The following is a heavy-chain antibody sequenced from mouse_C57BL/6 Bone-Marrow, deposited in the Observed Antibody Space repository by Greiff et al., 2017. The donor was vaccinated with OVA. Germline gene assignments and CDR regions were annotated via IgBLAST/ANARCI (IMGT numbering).Heavy chain of an antibody. Sequence: EVKLMESGGDLVKPGGSLKLSCAASGFTFSSYGMSWVRQTPDKRLEWVATISSGGSYTYYPDSVKGRFTISRDNAKNTLYLQMSSLKSEDTAMYYCARRGALLPPPDWYFDVWGTGTTVTVSS. D-gene: IGHD1-1*01. V-gene: IGHV5-6*02. J-gene: IGHJ1*03. CDR2: ISSGGSYT. CDR1: GFTFSSYG. CDR3: ARRGALLPPPDWYFDV.